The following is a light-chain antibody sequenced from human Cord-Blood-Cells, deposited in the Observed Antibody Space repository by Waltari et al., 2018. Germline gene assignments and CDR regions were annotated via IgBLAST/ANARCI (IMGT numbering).Light chain of an antibody. J-gene: IGLJ1*01. Sequence: QSVLTKPPSVSGDPGQRVNRGCTGSGTKSGAGYGVDWYQQLPGTAPKLLSYGNSYRPSGLPDRFSGSKSCTSASLAITGLQAEDESDYYCQSYDSSLSGYVFGTGTKVTVL. CDR1: GTKSGAGYG. V-gene: IGLV1-40*01. CDR2: GNS. CDR3: QSYDSSLSGYV.